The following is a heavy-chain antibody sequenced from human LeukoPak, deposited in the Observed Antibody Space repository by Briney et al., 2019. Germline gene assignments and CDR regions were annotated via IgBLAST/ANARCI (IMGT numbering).Heavy chain of an antibody. Sequence: PGGSLRLSCAASGFTFSSYAMHWVRQAPGKGLEWVSGISGSGGRTYYADSVKGRFTISRDNSKNTLYLQMNSLGAEDTAVYYCAKVTFEGVDPWGQGTLVTVSS. CDR1: GFTFSSYA. CDR3: AKVTFEGVDP. J-gene: IGHJ5*02. D-gene: IGHD2/OR15-2a*01. V-gene: IGHV3-23*01. CDR2: ISGSGGRT.